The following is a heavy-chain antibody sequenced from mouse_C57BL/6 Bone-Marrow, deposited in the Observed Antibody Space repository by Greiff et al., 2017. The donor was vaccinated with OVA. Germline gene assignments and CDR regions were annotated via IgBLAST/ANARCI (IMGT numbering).Heavy chain of an antibody. CDR2: IYPGSGST. D-gene: IGHD1-1*01. J-gene: IGHJ2*01. CDR1: GYTFTSYW. Sequence: QVQLQQPGAELVKPGASVKMSCKASGYTFTSYWITWVKQRPGQGLEWIGDIYPGSGSTNYNEKFKSKATLTVDTSSSAAYMQLSSLTSEDSAVYYCARGPLYYYGSSDYWGQGTTLTVSS. V-gene: IGHV1-55*01. CDR3: ARGPLYYYGSSDY.